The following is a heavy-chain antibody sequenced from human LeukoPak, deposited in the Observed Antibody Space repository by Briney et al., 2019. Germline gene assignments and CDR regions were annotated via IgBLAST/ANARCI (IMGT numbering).Heavy chain of an antibody. V-gene: IGHV1-3*03. CDR2: INAGNGNT. J-gene: IGHJ4*02. CDR3: ARDSVSMVRGVMTQGGFDY. CDR1: GYTFTSYA. Sequence: ASVKVSCKASGYTFTSYAMHWVRQAPGQRLEWMGWINAGNGNTKYSQEFQGRVTITRDTSASTAYMELSSLRSEDMAVYYCARDSVSMVRGVMTQGGFDYWGQGTLVTVSS. D-gene: IGHD3-10*01.